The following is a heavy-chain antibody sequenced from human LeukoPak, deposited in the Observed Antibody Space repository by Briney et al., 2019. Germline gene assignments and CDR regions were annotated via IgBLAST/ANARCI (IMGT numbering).Heavy chain of an antibody. CDR1: GYTLTSYY. CDR2: INPSGGST. CDR3: ASVYKYAMDV. Sequence: ASVKVSCKASGYTLTSYYLHWVRQAPGQGPEWMAIINPSGGSTSHAQKFQGRVTMTRDTSASTVYMELSGLRSEDTAVYYCASVYKYAMDVWGQGTTVTASS. J-gene: IGHJ6*02. V-gene: IGHV1-46*01.